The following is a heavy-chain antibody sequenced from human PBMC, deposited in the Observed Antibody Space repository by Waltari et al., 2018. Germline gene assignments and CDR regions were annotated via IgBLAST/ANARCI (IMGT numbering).Heavy chain of an antibody. D-gene: IGHD4-4*01. Sequence: EVQLVESGGGLVQPGGSLRLSCAASGITLSKYWMVWVRRVAGEGMMGVSKTNPDGTDIRYADSEECRFTVSRDNAKNALYLQMNSLRAEDTALYFCTRLATELADYWGQGALVTVSS. J-gene: IGHJ4*02. V-gene: IGHV3-74*01. CDR1: GITLSKYW. CDR3: TRLATELADY. CDR2: TNPDGTDI.